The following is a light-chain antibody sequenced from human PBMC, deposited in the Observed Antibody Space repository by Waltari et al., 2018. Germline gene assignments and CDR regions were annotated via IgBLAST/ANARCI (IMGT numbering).Light chain of an antibody. CDR1: QDILYNSNNNNY. Sequence: DIVMTQSPGSLVVSLGERATINCKSGQDILYNSNNNNYLAWYQHKPGQSPKLLFYWASTRASGVPDRFSGSGSGTDFTLTISRVQAEDVAIYYCQQYYKTPSFGGGTKVE. J-gene: IGKJ4*01. CDR2: WAS. V-gene: IGKV4-1*01. CDR3: QQYYKTPS.